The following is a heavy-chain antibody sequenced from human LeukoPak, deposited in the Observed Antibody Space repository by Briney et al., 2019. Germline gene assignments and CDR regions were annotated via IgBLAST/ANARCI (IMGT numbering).Heavy chain of an antibody. Sequence: PGGSLRLSCAASGFTFSSYAMSWVRQAPGKGLEWVSSITDSGDGTYYADSVKGQFTISRDNSKNTLYLQMNSLRAEDTAVYYCAKDSPVATRWGQGTLVTVSS. D-gene: IGHD2-15*01. CDR3: AKDSPVATR. J-gene: IGHJ4*02. CDR2: ITDSGDGT. CDR1: GFTFSSYA. V-gene: IGHV3-23*01.